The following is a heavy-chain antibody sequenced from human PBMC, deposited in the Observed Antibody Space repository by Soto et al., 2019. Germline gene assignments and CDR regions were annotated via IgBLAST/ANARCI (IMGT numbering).Heavy chain of an antibody. Sequence: ASVKVSCKASGYTFTGYYMHWVRQAPGQGLEWMGWINPNSGGTNYAQKFQGWVTMTRDTSISTAYMELSRLRSDDTAVYYCAVGRDSSGYISPFDYWGQGTLVTV. CDR2: INPNSGGT. J-gene: IGHJ4*02. D-gene: IGHD3-22*01. CDR1: GYTFTGYY. CDR3: AVGRDSSGYISPFDY. V-gene: IGHV1-2*04.